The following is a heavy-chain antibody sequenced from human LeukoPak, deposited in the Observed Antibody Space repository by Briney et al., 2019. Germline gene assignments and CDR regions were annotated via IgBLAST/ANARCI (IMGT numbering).Heavy chain of an antibody. CDR2: ITASGGNT. CDR3: AKTGGYDTAYFDY. V-gene: IGHV3-23*01. D-gene: IGHD3-22*01. J-gene: IGHJ4*02. CDR1: GFTFSIYA. Sequence: GGSLRLSCAASGFTFSIYAMTWVRQAPGKGLEWVSVITASGGNTYYADSVKGRFTIPRDNSKNTLYLQMNSLRAEDTALYYCAKTGGYDTAYFDYWGQGTLVTVSS.